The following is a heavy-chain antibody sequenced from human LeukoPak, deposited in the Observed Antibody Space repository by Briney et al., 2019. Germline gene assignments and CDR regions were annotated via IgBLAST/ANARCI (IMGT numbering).Heavy chain of an antibody. J-gene: IGHJ4*02. V-gene: IGHV3-21*01. Sequence: GGSLRLSCAASGFTFSSYSMNWVRQAPGKGLEWVSSISSSGSFIYYADSVKGRLTTSRDNAKNSLYLQMNSLRAEDTAVYYCARVLLALFDYWGQGTLVTVSS. CDR1: GFTFSSYS. CDR2: ISSSGSFI. CDR3: ARVLLALFDY.